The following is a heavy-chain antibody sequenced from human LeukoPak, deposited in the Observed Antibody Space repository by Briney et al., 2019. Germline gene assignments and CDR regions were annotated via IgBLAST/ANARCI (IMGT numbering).Heavy chain of an antibody. D-gene: IGHD4-17*01. CDR3: ASLTTVTTPY. Sequence: GSLRLSCAASGFTFSSNYMSWVRQPPGKGLEWIGEINHSGSTNYNPSLKSRVTISVDTSKNQFSLKLSSVTAADTAVYYCASLTTVTTPYWGQGTLVTVSS. J-gene: IGHJ4*02. CDR1: GFTFSSNY. V-gene: IGHV4-34*01. CDR2: INHSGST.